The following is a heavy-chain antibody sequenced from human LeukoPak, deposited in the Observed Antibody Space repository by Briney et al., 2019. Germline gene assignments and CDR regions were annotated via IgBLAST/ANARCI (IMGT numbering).Heavy chain of an antibody. Sequence: ASVKVSCKASGYTFTSYGISWVRQAPGQGLEWMGRIIPIFGTANYAQKFQGRVTITTDESTSTAYMELSSLRSEDTAVYYCARDGELLWSLDYWGQGTLVTVSS. D-gene: IGHD3-10*01. V-gene: IGHV1-69*05. J-gene: IGHJ4*02. CDR3: ARDGELLWSLDY. CDR1: GYTFTSYG. CDR2: IIPIFGTA.